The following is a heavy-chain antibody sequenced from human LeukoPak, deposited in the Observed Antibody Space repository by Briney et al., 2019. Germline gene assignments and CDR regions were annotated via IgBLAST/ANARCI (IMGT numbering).Heavy chain of an antibody. CDR1: GFTFSSYS. V-gene: IGHV3-48*01. CDR2: ISSSSCTI. CDR3: ARGTRSYDP. Sequence: GGSLRLSCAASGFTFSSYSMNWVRQAPGKGLEWVSYISSSSCTIYYADSVKGRFTISRDNAKNSLYPQMNSLRAEDTAVYYCARGTRSYDPWGQGTLVTVSS. J-gene: IGHJ5*02. D-gene: IGHD1-7*01.